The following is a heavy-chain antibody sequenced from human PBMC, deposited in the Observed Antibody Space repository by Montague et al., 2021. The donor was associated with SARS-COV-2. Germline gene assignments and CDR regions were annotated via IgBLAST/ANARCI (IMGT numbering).Heavy chain of an antibody. V-gene: IGHV4-59*08. D-gene: IGHD3-10*01. CDR2: IYYSGST. CDR1: GGSISNYH. J-gene: IGHJ6*02. CDR3: ARQLRVRRTWQVGDYNHYGMDV. Sequence: SETLSLTCTVSGGSISNYHWNWIRQPPGKGLEWIAYIYYSGSTNXXPSLQSRGTISVDTSRNQFSLRLTSVTAADTAVYYCARQLRVRRTWQVGDYNHYGMDVWGQGTTVSVSS.